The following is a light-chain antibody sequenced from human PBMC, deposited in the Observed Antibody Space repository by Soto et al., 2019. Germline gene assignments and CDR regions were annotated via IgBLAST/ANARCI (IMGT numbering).Light chain of an antibody. CDR2: KAS. CDR1: QTINRW. J-gene: IGKJ1*01. V-gene: IGKV1-5*03. Sequence: DIQMTQSPSTLSASVGDRGTITCRARQTINRWLAWYQQKPGEVPKLLIYKASVLESGVPSRFSGSGSGTEFTLTISRLPTEDVATYYCQHWSFGQGTKVDIK. CDR3: QHWS.